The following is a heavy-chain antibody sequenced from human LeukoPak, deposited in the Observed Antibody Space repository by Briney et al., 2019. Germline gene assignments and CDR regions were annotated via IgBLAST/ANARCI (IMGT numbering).Heavy chain of an antibody. CDR3: TTDLGSERLFDY. V-gene: IGHV3-15*01. J-gene: IGHJ4*02. CDR1: GFTFSNAW. CDR2: IKSKRDGGTT. D-gene: IGHD3-10*01. Sequence: PGESLRLSCAASGFTFSNAWMSWVRQTPGKGLEWVGRIKSKRDGGTTDSAAPVKGRFTISRDDSRNTVYLQMNSLKTEDTAVYYCTTDLGSERLFDYWGQGTLVTVSS.